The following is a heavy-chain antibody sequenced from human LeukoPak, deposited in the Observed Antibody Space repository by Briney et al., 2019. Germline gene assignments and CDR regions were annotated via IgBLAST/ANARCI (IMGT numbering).Heavy chain of an antibody. V-gene: IGHV3-48*04. CDR1: GFTFSSYS. D-gene: IGHD6-19*01. CDR2: ISSSSSTI. Sequence: GGSLRLSCAASGFTFSSYSMNWVRQAPGKGLEWVSYISSSSSTIYYADSVKGRFTISRDNAKNSLYLQTNSLRAEDTAVYYCARAGYTSGWYGDNYYFDYWGQGTLVGVSS. J-gene: IGHJ4*02. CDR3: ARAGYTSGWYGDNYYFDY.